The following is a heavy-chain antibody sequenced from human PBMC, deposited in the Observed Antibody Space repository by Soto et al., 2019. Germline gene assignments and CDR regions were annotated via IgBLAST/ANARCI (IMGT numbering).Heavy chain of an antibody. J-gene: IGHJ5*02. Sequence: SLTGPVSGCSSISYSWSLILQPPGKGLEWIGYIYYSGSTNYNPSLKSRVTISVDTSKNQFSLKLSSVTAADTAVYYCARGRKAYYYDSSGYYTWFDPWGQGTPVTVSS. V-gene: IGHV4-59*01. CDR2: IYYSGST. D-gene: IGHD3-22*01. CDR3: ARGRKAYYYDSSGYYTWFDP. CDR1: GCSSISYS.